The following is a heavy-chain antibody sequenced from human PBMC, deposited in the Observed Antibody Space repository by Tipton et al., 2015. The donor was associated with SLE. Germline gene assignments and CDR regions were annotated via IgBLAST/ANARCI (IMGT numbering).Heavy chain of an antibody. CDR3: ARDRDTMIVVVIGNAFDI. J-gene: IGHJ3*02. CDR2: IYHSGST. V-gene: IGHV4-38-2*02. Sequence: TLSLTCDVSGYSISSGYYWGWIRQPPGKGLEWIGSIYHSGSTYYNASLKSRVTISVDTSKNQFSLNLTSVIAADTAVYYCARDRDTMIVVVIGNAFDIWGQGTMVTVSS. D-gene: IGHD3-22*01. CDR1: GYSISSGYY.